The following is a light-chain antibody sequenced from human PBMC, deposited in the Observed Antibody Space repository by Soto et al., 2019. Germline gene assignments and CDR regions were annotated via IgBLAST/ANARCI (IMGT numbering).Light chain of an antibody. V-gene: IGKV3-20*01. CDR3: LRYGDSPPAYT. CDR2: GAS. CDR1: QSVSSRN. J-gene: IGKJ2*01. Sequence: EIVLTQSPGTVSLSPGERATLSCRASQSVSSRNLAWYRQKPGQAPSLLIFGASNRATSIPVRFTGSGAGTDSTLTISRREPEDCAVYYCLRYGDSPPAYTFGQGTKVDIK.